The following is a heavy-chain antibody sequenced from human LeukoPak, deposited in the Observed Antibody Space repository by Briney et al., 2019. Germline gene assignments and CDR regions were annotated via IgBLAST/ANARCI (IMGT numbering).Heavy chain of an antibody. Sequence: ASVKVSCKASGYTFTGYYIHWVRQAPGQGLEWMGWINPNSGGTNYAQKFQGRVTMTRDTSISTAYMELSRLRSDDTAVFYCARGGIAARPCAFDIWGQGTMVTVPS. V-gene: IGHV1-2*02. CDR3: ARGGIAARPCAFDI. CDR2: INPNSGGT. D-gene: IGHD6-6*01. J-gene: IGHJ3*02. CDR1: GYTFTGYY.